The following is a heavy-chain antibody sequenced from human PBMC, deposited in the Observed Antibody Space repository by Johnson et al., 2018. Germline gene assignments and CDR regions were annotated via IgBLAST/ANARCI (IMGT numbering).Heavy chain of an antibody. J-gene: IGHJ3*02. Sequence: QVQLVESGGGVVQPGRSLRLSCAASGFTFSSYGMHWVRQAPGKGLEWVAVISYDGSYKYYADSVKGRFTISRDNSKNTLYLQMNSLRAEDTAVYYCAKEYCLGDCYGDAFDIWGQGTMVTVSS. D-gene: IGHD2-21*02. CDR1: GFTFSSYG. V-gene: IGHV3-30*18. CDR2: ISYDGSYK. CDR3: AKEYCLGDCYGDAFDI.